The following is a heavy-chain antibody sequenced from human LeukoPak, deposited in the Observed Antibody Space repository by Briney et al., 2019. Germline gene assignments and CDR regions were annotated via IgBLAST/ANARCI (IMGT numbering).Heavy chain of an antibody. V-gene: IGHV1-69*04. CDR2: IIPILGIA. J-gene: IGHJ3*02. Sequence: ASVKVSCKASGGTFSSYAISWVRQAPGQGLEWMGRIIPILGIANYAQKFQGRVTITADKSTSTAYMELSSLRSEDTAVYYCAREEYDYVWGSYRFDAFDIWGQGTMVTVSS. D-gene: IGHD3-16*02. CDR3: AREEYDYVWGSYRFDAFDI. CDR1: GGTFSSYA.